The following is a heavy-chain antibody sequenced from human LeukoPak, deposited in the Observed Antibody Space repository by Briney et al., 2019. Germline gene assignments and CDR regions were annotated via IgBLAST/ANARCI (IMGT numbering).Heavy chain of an antibody. D-gene: IGHD2-2*01. Sequence: ASVKVSCKVSGYTLTELSMHWVRQAPGQGLEWMGRIIPILGIANYAQKFQGRVTITADKSTSTAYMELSSLRSEDTAVYYCARAPIVVVPAAIKRYYYYGMDVWGQGTTVTVSS. CDR1: GYTLTELS. CDR3: ARAPIVVVPAAIKRYYYYGMDV. V-gene: IGHV1-69*04. CDR2: IIPILGIA. J-gene: IGHJ6*02.